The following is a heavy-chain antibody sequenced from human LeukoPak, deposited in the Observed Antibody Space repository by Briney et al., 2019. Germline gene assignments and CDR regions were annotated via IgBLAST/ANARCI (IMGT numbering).Heavy chain of an antibody. V-gene: IGHV6-1*01. J-gene: IGHJ3*02. CDR3: ARVLDWWELRGGAFDI. CDR1: GDSVSSNSAA. D-gene: IGHD1-26*01. Sequence: SQTLSLTCAISGDSVSSNSAAWNWIRQSPSRGLEWLGRTYYRSKWYNDYAVSVKSRITINPDTSKNQFSLQLNSVTPEDTAVYYCARVLDWWELRGGAFDIWGQGTMVTVSS. CDR2: TYYRSKWYN.